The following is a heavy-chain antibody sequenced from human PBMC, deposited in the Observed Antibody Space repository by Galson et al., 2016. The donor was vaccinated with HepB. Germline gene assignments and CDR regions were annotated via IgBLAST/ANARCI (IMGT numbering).Heavy chain of an antibody. D-gene: IGHD1-26*01. J-gene: IGHJ6*04. Sequence: SLRLSCAPSGFTFSYYGMTWVRQAPGKGLEVVASISRSGDSTDYADSVKGRFTISRDNSKNTLSLQMSSLTADDTAIYYCVQGSTAPAVWGKGTTVTVSS. CDR1: GFTFSYYG. V-gene: IGHV3-23*01. CDR3: VQGSTAPAV. CDR2: ISRSGDST.